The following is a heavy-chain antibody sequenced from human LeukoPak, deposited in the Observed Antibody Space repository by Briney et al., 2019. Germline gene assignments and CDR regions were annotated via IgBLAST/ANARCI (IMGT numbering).Heavy chain of an antibody. CDR1: GFTFSNAW. Sequence: GGSLRLSCAASGFTFSNAWMSWVRQAPGKGLEWVAVIWYGGSNKYYADSVKGRFTISRDNSKNTLYLQMNSLRAEDTAVYYCAKDVGMIAAAGIGYWGQGTLVTVSS. CDR2: IWYGGSNK. J-gene: IGHJ4*02. CDR3: AKDVGMIAAAGIGY. V-gene: IGHV3-30*02. D-gene: IGHD6-13*01.